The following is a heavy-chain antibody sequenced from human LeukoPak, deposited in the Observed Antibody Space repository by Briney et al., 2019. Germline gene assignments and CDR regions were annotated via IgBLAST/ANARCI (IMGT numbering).Heavy chain of an antibody. CDR3: AKDGRFGELSLDY. J-gene: IGHJ4*02. D-gene: IGHD3-10*01. CDR2: ISYDGSNK. V-gene: IGHV3-30*18. Sequence: GGSLRLSCAASGFTFSSYGMHWVRQAPGKGLEWAAVISYDGSNKYYADSVKGRFTISRDNSKNTLYLQMNSLRAEDTAVYYCAKDGRFGELSLDYWGQGTLVTVSS. CDR1: GFTFSSYG.